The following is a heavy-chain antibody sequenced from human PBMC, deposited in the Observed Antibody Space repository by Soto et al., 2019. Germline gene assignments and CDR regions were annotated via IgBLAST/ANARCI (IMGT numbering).Heavy chain of an antibody. D-gene: IGHD6-13*01. J-gene: IGHJ4*02. CDR1: GGSINSCY. CDR2: VYYRST. V-gene: IGHV4-59*01. Sequence: SETLSLTFTVSGGSINSCYWSWIRQPPGKTLEWIGHVYYRSTTYNPSLKSRVAISADTSNNQFSLKLSSVAAADTAVYYCARAYSTSWTYYFDYWGQGTLVTVSS. CDR3: ARAYSTSWTYYFDY.